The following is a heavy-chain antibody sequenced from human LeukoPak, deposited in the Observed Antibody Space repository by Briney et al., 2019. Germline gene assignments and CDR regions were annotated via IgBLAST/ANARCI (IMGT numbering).Heavy chain of an antibody. Sequence: SETLSLTCTVSGGSISSYYWSWIRQPPGKGLEWIGYIYYSGSTNYNPSLKSRVTISVDTSKNQFSLKLSSVTAADTAVYYCARDVSGTYFDYWGQGTLVTVSS. D-gene: IGHD1-14*01. J-gene: IGHJ4*02. CDR1: GGSISSYY. V-gene: IGHV4-59*01. CDR3: ARDVSGTYFDY. CDR2: IYYSGST.